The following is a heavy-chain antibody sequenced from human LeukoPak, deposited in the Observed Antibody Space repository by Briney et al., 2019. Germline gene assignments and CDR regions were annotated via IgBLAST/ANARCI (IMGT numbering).Heavy chain of an antibody. Sequence: SETLSLTCAVSGGSISSGGYSWSWIRQPPEKGLEWIGYIYHSGSTYYNPSLKSRVTISVDRSKNQFSLKLSSVTAADTAVYYCARGYGDFFIDYWGQGTLVTVSS. J-gene: IGHJ4*02. D-gene: IGHD4-17*01. CDR2: IYHSGST. V-gene: IGHV4-30-2*01. CDR3: ARGYGDFFIDY. CDR1: GGSISSGGYS.